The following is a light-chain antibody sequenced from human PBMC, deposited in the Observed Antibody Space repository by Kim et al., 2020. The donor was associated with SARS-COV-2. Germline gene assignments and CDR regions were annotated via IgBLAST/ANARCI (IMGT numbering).Light chain of an antibody. V-gene: IGLV7-43*01. J-gene: IGLJ3*02. CDR2: TTS. CDR1: TGAVTSGYY. CDR3: LVQSGSAWV. Sequence: QAVVTQEPSLTVSPGGTVTLTCASSTGAVTSGYYPNWFQQKPGHAPRALIYTTSNKQSWTPARFSGSLLGGKAALTLSGVQPEDEAEYYCLVQSGSAWVFGGGTQLTVL.